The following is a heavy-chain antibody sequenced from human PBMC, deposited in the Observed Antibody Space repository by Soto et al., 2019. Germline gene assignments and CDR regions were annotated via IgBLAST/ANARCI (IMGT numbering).Heavy chain of an antibody. V-gene: IGHV1-3*01. J-gene: IGHJ4*02. CDR2: INAGTGHT. CDR3: ARDAKFFGVITKPYDF. Sequence: QVQLVQSGAEVKKPGASVKVSCKTSGYRFTNYGMHWVRQAPGQGLEWMGWINAGTGHTAFSQKLQGRVTINRDTSASTAYMELNNLKYEDTAVYYCARDAKFFGVITKPYDFWGQGTLVTVSS. CDR1: GYRFTNYG. D-gene: IGHD3-3*01.